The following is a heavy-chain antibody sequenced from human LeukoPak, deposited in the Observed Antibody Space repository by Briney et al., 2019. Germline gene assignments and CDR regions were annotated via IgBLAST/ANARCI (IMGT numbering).Heavy chain of an antibody. CDR2: IKQDGSEK. V-gene: IGHV3-7*01. CDR3: AKEEYYDFWSGSKAEYYMDV. CDR1: GFTFSSYW. Sequence: GGSLRLSCAASGFTFSSYWMSWVRQAPGKGLEWVANIKQDGSEKYYVDPVKGRFTISRDNAKNSLYLQMNSLRAEDTAVYYCAKEEYYDFWSGSKAEYYMDVWGKGTTVTVSS. D-gene: IGHD3-3*01. J-gene: IGHJ6*03.